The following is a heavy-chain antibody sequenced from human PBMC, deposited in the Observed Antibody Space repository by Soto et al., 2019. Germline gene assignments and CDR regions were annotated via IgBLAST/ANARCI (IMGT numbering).Heavy chain of an antibody. Sequence: PSETLSLTCIVSGVSISSNYWSWIRQPPGQGLEWIGSIHYSGSTNFNPSLKNRVIMSVDTSKNQFSLRLSSVTAADTAVYYCARSYPNTIFGVVPSRGLDVWGQGATVTVSS. D-gene: IGHD3-3*01. CDR1: GVSISSNY. CDR2: IHYSGST. CDR3: ARSYPNTIFGVVPSRGLDV. V-gene: IGHV4-59*01. J-gene: IGHJ6*02.